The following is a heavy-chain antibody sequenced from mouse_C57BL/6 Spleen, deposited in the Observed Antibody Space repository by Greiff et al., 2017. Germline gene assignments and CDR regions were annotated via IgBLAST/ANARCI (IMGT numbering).Heavy chain of an antibody. CDR3: TIDGSSPGCY. J-gene: IGHJ2*01. CDR1: GFNIKDDY. Sequence: EVKLLESGAELVRPGASVKLSCTASGFNIKDDYLHWVKQRPEQGLEWIGRLDPANGDTEYASTFQGKATITADTSSNTAYLQLSSLTSEDAAVYYCTIDGSSPGCYWGQGTTLTVSS. D-gene: IGHD1-1*01. V-gene: IGHV14-4*01. CDR2: LDPANGDT.